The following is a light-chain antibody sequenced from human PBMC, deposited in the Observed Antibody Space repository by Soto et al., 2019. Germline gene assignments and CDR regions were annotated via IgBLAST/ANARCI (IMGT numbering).Light chain of an antibody. CDR2: AAS. J-gene: IGKJ4*01. CDR1: QGINNY. CDR3: QKYNSAVDT. V-gene: IGKV1-27*01. Sequence: DIQMTQSPFSLSASIGDRVTMTCRASQGINNYLAWYQQKPGKVPRLLIYAASTLQSGVPSRFSGSGSGTDFTLTISSLQPEDVATYYCQKYNSAVDTFGGGAKVDIK.